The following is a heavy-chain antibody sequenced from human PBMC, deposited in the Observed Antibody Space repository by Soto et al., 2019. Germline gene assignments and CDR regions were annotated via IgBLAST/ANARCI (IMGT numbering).Heavy chain of an antibody. CDR2: ISARGGRT. Sequence: GGSLRLSCAASGFVFYDYAISWVRQAPGKGLEWVSGISARGGRTYYAESVKGRLSVSRDNSNNTVCLQINRLRDEDTAMYYCARDFVNRGNPGRDAFDIWGQGKM. D-gene: IGHD2-15*01. V-gene: IGHV3-23*01. CDR1: GFVFYDYA. J-gene: IGHJ3*02. CDR3: ARDFVNRGNPGRDAFDI.